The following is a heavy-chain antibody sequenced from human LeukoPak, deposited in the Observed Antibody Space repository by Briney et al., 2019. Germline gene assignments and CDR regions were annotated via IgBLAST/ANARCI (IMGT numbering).Heavy chain of an antibody. CDR1: GGSISSSRDY. V-gene: IGHV4-39*01. J-gene: IGHJ4*02. CDR2: IYYSGST. D-gene: IGHD6-19*01. Sequence: SETLSLTCTVSGGSISSSRDYWGWIRQPPGKGLEWIGSIYYSGSTYYNPSVKSRVTISVDTSKNQFSLKLSSVTAADTAVYYCARHVEIAVAGPIDYWGQGTLVTVSS. CDR3: ARHVEIAVAGPIDY.